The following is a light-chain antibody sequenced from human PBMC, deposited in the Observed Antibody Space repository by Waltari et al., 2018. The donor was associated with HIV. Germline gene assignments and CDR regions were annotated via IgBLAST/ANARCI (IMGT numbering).Light chain of an antibody. J-gene: IGLJ2*01. V-gene: IGLV2-14*01. Sequence: QSALTQPASVSGSPGQSITISCTGTSSAVGGYNSVTWYQQHPGKAPKLMIYEFSNRPSGVSNRFSGSKSGNTASLTISGLQAEDEADYYCSSYTSSSTYVVFGGGTKLTVL. CDR3: SSYTSSSTYVV. CDR2: EFS. CDR1: SSAVGGYNS.